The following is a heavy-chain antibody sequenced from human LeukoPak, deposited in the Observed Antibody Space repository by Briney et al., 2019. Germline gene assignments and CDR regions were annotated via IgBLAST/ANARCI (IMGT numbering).Heavy chain of an antibody. CDR3: ARAATAMVWWDPRNYFDY. D-gene: IGHD5-18*01. J-gene: IGHJ4*02. CDR2: ISYDGSNK. Sequence: GGSLRLSCAASGFTFSSYAMHWVRQAPGKGLEWVAVISYDGSNKYYADSVKGRFTISRDNSKNTLYLQMNSLRAEGTAVYYCARAATAMVWWDPRNYFDYWGQGTLVTVSS. CDR1: GFTFSSYA. V-gene: IGHV3-30-3*01.